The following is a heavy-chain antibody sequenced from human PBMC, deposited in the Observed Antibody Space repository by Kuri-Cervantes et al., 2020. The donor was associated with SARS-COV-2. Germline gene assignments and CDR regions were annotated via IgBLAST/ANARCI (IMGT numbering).Heavy chain of an antibody. CDR1: GYTFTSYG. Sequence: ASENVSCKASGYTFTSYGISWVRQAPGQGLEWMGWISVYNGNTKYAQKLQGRVTMTTKTSTSTAYMELRSLRSDDTAVYYCARDTRTPVVGATQYYGMDVWGQGTTVTVSS. J-gene: IGHJ6*02. CDR2: ISVYNGNT. CDR3: ARDTRTPVVGATQYYGMDV. D-gene: IGHD1-26*01. V-gene: IGHV1-18*01.